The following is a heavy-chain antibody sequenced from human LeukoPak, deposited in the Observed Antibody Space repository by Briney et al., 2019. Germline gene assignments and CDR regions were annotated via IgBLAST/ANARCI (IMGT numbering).Heavy chain of an antibody. CDR1: GGSFSGYY. D-gene: IGHD3-10*01. Sequence: SETLSLTCAVYGGSFSGYYWSWIRQPPGKGLEWIGEINHSGSTNYNPSLKSRVTISVDTSKNQFSLKLSSVTAADTAVYYCARGTRGIRAYNWFDPWGQGTLVTVSS. V-gene: IGHV4-34*01. J-gene: IGHJ5*02. CDR3: ARGTRGIRAYNWFDP. CDR2: INHSGST.